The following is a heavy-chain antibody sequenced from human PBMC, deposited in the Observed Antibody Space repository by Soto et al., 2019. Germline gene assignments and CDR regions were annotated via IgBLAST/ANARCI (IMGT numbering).Heavy chain of an antibody. V-gene: IGHV3-15*01. CDR2: IKSKADGGTT. CDR1: GFTFSNAW. CDR3: TTELLAPYYYDQSCYS. J-gene: IGHJ4*02. D-gene: IGHD3-22*01. Sequence: PGGSLRLSCAASGFTFSNAWMSWVRQAPGKGLEWVGRIKSKADGGTTDYAAPVTGRFTISRDDSKNTVFLQMKSLKIEDTAVYYCTTELLAPYYYDQSCYSWGQGTLVTVSS.